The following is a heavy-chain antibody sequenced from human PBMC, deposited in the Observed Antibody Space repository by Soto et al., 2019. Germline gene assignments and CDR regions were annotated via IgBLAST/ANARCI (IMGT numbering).Heavy chain of an antibody. CDR2: IIPILGIA. V-gene: IGHV1-69*04. D-gene: IGHD3-3*01. CDR1: GGTFSSYT. J-gene: IGHJ4*02. CDR3: ARDQLHDQYDFWSGYSFDY. Sequence: SVKVSCKASGGTFSSYTISWVRQAPGQGLEWMGRIIPILGIANYAQKFQGRVTITADKSTSTAYMELSSLRSEDTAVYYCARDQLHDQYDFWSGYSFDYWGQGTLVTVSS.